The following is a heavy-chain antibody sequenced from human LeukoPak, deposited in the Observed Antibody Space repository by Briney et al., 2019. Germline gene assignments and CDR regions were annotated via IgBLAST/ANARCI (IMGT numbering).Heavy chain of an antibody. Sequence: GESLKISCKGSGYSFTSYWIAWVRQMPGKGLEWMGIIYPDDSDIKYSSSFQGQVTISADKSISTAYLQWNSLKASDTAMYYCARQRGSVAGGFDIWGQGTMDTVSS. CDR1: GYSFTSYW. D-gene: IGHD1-26*01. CDR3: ARQRGSVAGGFDI. J-gene: IGHJ3*02. CDR2: IYPDDSDI. V-gene: IGHV5-51*01.